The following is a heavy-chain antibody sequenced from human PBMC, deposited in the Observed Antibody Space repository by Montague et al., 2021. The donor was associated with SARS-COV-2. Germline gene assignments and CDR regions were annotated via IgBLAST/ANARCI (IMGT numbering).Heavy chain of an antibody. Sequence: SETLSLTCSVSGGSLASYYWTWIRQPPGKGLEWIGYIYYRGSTNYNPSLKTRVTISVDTSKNQFSLKLSSVTAADTAVYYCAREDRWNWFDPWGQGTLVIVSS. V-gene: IGHV4-59*01. J-gene: IGHJ5*02. CDR3: AREDRWNWFDP. D-gene: IGHD5-24*01. CDR1: GGSLASYY. CDR2: IYYRGST.